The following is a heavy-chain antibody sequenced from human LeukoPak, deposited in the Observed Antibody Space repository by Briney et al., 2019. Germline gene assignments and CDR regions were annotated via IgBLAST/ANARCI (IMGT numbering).Heavy chain of an antibody. CDR3: ATQYSSGHFTYYFDS. V-gene: IGHV1-18*01. D-gene: IGHD6-19*01. J-gene: IGHJ4*02. Sequence: GASVKVSCKTSGHTFNSYGISWVRQAPGQGLEWMGWISNYNGKTSYTQNFRGRVTMRRETSTNTVYMDLRSLTSDDTAVYYCATQYSSGHFTYYFDSWGQGTLVTVSS. CDR2: ISNYNGKT. CDR1: GHTFNSYG.